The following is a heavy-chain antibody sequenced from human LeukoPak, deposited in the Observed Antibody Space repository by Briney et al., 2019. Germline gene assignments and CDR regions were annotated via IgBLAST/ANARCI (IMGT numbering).Heavy chain of an antibody. CDR1: GGSFSGYY. D-gene: IGHD3-10*01. Sequence: SETLSLTCAVYGGSFSGYYWGWIRQPPGKGLEWIGYIYYSGSTNYNPSLKSRVTISVDTSKNQFSLKLSSVTAADAAVYYCARAQGEYGSGSYYGYYYYYFYMDVWGKGTTVTVSS. J-gene: IGHJ6*03. CDR3: ARAQGEYGSGSYYGYYYYYFYMDV. CDR2: IYYSGST. V-gene: IGHV4-34*11.